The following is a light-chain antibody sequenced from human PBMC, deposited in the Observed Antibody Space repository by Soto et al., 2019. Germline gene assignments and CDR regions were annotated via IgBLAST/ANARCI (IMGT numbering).Light chain of an antibody. Sequence: DIQMTQSPSTLSASVEDRVTITCRDSQSISKWLAWYQQKPGKAPKLLIYNASIVESGVPSRFSGSGSETDFPISINRLQPDDLASYYCQQFSSHSSTFGQGTKLEIK. J-gene: IGKJ2*01. V-gene: IGKV1-5*03. CDR1: QSISKW. CDR3: QQFSSHSST. CDR2: NAS.